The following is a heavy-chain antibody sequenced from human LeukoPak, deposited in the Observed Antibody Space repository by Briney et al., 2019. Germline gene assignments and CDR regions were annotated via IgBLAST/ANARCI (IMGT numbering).Heavy chain of an antibody. Sequence: GASVKVSCKASGGTFSSYAISRVRQAPGQGLEWMGRIIPIFGIANYAQKFQGRVTITADKSTSTAYMELSSLRSEDTAVYYCARVGTVTTWQSFDYWGQGTLVTVSS. D-gene: IGHD4-17*01. V-gene: IGHV1-69*04. CDR3: ARVGTVTTWQSFDY. CDR2: IIPIFGIA. J-gene: IGHJ4*02. CDR1: GGTFSSYA.